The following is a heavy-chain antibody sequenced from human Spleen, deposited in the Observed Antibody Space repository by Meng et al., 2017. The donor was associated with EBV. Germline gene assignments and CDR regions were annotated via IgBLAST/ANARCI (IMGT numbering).Heavy chain of an antibody. J-gene: IGHJ5*02. CDR1: GASFSSFYY. CDR2: VHYTGST. CDR3: ARPFPSWQSPRLDPFGA. V-gene: IGHV4-39*01. D-gene: IGHD6-19*01. Sequence: LQLLESAPGPVKPSATLSPTFTVSGASFSSFYYWGWIRQPPGRGLEWIGSVHYTGSTYYSPSLKSRVTVSVDTSKNQFSLRLTSVTAADTAVYYCARPFPSWQSPRLDPFGAWGQGTLVTVSS.